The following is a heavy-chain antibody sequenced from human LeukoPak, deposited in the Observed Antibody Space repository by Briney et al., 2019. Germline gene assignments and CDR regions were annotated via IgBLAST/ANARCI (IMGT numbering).Heavy chain of an antibody. CDR3: AKDVDGSGFYYMDV. J-gene: IGHJ6*03. D-gene: IGHD3-10*01. CDR1: GFTFDDYA. V-gene: IGHV3-9*01. Sequence: PGGSLRLSCAASGFTFDDYAMHWVRQAPGKGLEWVSGISWNSGSIGYADSVKGRFTISRDNAKNSLYLQMNSLRAEDTALYYCAKDVDGSGFYYMDVWGKGTTVTISS. CDR2: ISWNSGSI.